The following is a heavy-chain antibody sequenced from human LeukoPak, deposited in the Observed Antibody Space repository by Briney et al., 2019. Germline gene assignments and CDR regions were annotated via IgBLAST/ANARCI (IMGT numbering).Heavy chain of an antibody. CDR3: AREGFDP. CDR2: ISAYNGNT. CDR1: GYTLPSYG. J-gene: IGHJ5*02. V-gene: IGHV1-18*01. Sequence: ASVNVSCKPSGYTLPSYGISGVRQAPGQGLAWMGWISAYNGNTHYAHKLQGRVTMTTHTSPSTAYVELRILRSDDTAVYHCAREGFDPWGQGTLVSVSS.